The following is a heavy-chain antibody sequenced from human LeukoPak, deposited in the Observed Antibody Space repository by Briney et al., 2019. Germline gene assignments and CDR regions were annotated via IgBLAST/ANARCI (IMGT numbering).Heavy chain of an antibody. CDR1: GYFIRSAYY. V-gene: IGHV4-38-2*02. CDR2: TYHSGSI. J-gene: IGHJ3*01. Sequence: SETLSLTCNVSGYFIRSAYYWGWIRQPPGKGLEWIGSTYHSGSIYYNPSLKSRVTISVDTSKNQVSLKVRSVTAADTAVYYCARGPYSTGPWDAWGQGTMVTVSS. CDR3: ARGPYSTGPWDA. D-gene: IGHD6-25*01.